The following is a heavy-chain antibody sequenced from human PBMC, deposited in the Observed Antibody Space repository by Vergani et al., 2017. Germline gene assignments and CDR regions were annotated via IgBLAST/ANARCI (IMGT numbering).Heavy chain of an antibody. J-gene: IGHJ5*02. CDR2: IYYSGST. CDR3: ARLITIHFDP. D-gene: IGHD3-10*01. V-gene: IGHV4-59*12. Sequence: QVQLQESGPGLVKPSETLSLTCTVSGGSISSYYWSWIRQPPGKGLEWIGSIYYSGSTNYNPSLKSRVTISVDTSKNQFSLKLSSVTAADTAVYYCARLITIHFDPWGQGTLVTVSS. CDR1: GGSISSYY.